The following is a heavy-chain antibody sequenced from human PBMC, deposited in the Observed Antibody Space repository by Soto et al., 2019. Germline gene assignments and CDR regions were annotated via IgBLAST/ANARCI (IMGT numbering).Heavy chain of an antibody. J-gene: IGHJ6*02. CDR1: GYTFTSYG. D-gene: IGHD2-8*01. Sequence: ASVKVSFKASGYTFTSYGISWVRQAPGQGLEWMGWISAYNGNTNYAQKLQGRVTMTTDTSTSTAYMELRSLRSDDTAVYYCARGMVYATHYYYYGMDVWGQGTTVTVSS. CDR2: ISAYNGNT. V-gene: IGHV1-18*01. CDR3: ARGMVYATHYYYYGMDV.